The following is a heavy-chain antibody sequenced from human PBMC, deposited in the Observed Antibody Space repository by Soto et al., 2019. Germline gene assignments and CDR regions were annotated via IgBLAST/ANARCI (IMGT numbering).Heavy chain of an antibody. Sequence: GGSLRLSGAASGFTFSSYWMSGVRQAPGKGLEWVANIKQDGIEKYYVDSVKGRFTISRDNAKNSLYLQMNSLRAEDTAVYYCARDLVVESAIPSSLYDYWGQGTLVTVSS. CDR2: IKQDGIEK. J-gene: IGHJ4*02. D-gene: IGHD2-15*01. CDR3: ARDLVVESAIPSSLYDY. V-gene: IGHV3-7*03. CDR1: GFTFSSYW.